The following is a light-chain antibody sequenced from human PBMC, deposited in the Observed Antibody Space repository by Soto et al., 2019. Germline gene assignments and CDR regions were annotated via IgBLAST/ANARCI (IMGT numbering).Light chain of an antibody. CDR3: QQRCDWPLT. V-gene: IGKV3-11*01. CDR1: QSVRSY. Sequence: PGESATLSCRTSQSVRSYLAWYQQKPGQAPRLLMYDASNRATGIPARFRGSGSGTDFTLTISSLEPEDFAVYYCQQRCDWPLTFGGGTKVEIK. J-gene: IGKJ4*01. CDR2: DAS.